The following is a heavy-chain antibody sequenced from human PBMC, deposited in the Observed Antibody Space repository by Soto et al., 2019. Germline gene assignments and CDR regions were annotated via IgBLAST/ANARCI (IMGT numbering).Heavy chain of an antibody. CDR3: ARHGRSASYYNHFDY. D-gene: IGHD3-10*01. Sequence: QLQLQESGPGLVKPSETLSLACIVSGGSISSGSHYWGWVRQPPGKGLEWIGSMYYSGTTYYNPSLKSRVNISVDASKNQFSLTLRSVLAADTAVYYCARHGRSASYYNHFDYWGQGTLVTVSS. CDR2: MYYSGTT. J-gene: IGHJ4*02. CDR1: GGSISSGSHY. V-gene: IGHV4-39*01.